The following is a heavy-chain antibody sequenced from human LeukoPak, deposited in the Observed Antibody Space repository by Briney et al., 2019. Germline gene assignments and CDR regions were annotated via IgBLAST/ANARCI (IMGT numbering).Heavy chain of an antibody. D-gene: IGHD2-15*01. CDR2: IKQDGSEK. Sequence: GGSLRLSCAASGFTFSSYWMSWVRQAPGKGLEWVANIKQDGSEKYYVDSVKGRFTISRDNAKNSLYLQMNSLRAEDTAVYYCARDQLNRAYCSGGSCYSPDAFDIWGQGTMVTVSS. CDR3: ARDQLNRAYCSGGSCYSPDAFDI. J-gene: IGHJ3*02. CDR1: GFTFSSYW. V-gene: IGHV3-7*01.